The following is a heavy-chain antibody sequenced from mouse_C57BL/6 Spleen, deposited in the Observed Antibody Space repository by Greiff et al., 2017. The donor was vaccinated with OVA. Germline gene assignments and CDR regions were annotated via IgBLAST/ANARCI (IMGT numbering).Heavy chain of an antibody. CDR1: GFTFTDYY. J-gene: IGHJ4*01. Sequence: EVKVVESGGGLVQPGGSLSLSCAASGFTFTDYYMSWVRQPPGKALEWLGFIRNKANGNTTEYSASVKGRFTISRSNSQSILYLQMNALRAEDSATYSCARSGHYAMDYWGQGPSVTVSS. CDR3: ARSGHYAMDY. V-gene: IGHV7-3*01. CDR2: IRNKANGNTT. D-gene: IGHD3-1*01.